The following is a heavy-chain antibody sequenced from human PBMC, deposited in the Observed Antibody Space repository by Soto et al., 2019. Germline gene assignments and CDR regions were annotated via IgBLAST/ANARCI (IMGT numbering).Heavy chain of an antibody. V-gene: IGHV3-30*18. CDR3: AKDAFFSDYDVWSCYYLDY. D-gene: IGHD3-3*01. J-gene: IGHJ4*02. CDR2: ISYDGSNK. CDR1: GFTFSSYG. Sequence: QVQLVESGGGVVQPGRSLRLSCAASGFTFSSYGMHWVRQAPGKGLEWVAVISYDGSNKYYADSVKGRFTISRDNSKNTRYLQMNRLRAEDTAVYYCAKDAFFSDYDVWSCYYLDYWGQGPLVTVSS.